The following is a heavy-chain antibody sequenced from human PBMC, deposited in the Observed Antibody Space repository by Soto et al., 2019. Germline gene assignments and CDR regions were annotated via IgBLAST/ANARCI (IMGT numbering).Heavy chain of an antibody. CDR3: ARNMVRGVIIPYNWFDP. D-gene: IGHD3-10*01. Sequence: SETLSLTCTVSGGSISSYYWSWIRQPPGKGLEWIGYIYYSGSTNYNPSLKSRVTISVDTSKNQFSLKLSSVTAADTAVYYCARNMVRGVIIPYNWFDPWGQGTLVTVSS. V-gene: IGHV4-59*08. J-gene: IGHJ5*02. CDR1: GGSISSYY. CDR2: IYYSGST.